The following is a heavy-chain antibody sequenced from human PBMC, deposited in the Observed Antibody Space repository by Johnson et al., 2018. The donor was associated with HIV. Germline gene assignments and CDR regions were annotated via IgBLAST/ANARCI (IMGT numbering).Heavy chain of an antibody. CDR1: GFTFSTYW. J-gene: IGHJ3*02. CDR2: INSDGSIT. D-gene: IGHD1-14*01. V-gene: IGHV3-74*02. Sequence: VQLVESGGGLVQPGGSLRLSCAASGFTFSTYWMHWVRQGPGKGLVWVSRINSDGSITTYADSVKGRFTISRDNAKNTLYLQMNSLRAEDTAVYYCARALPRYDAFDIWGQGTMVTVSS. CDR3: ARALPRYDAFDI.